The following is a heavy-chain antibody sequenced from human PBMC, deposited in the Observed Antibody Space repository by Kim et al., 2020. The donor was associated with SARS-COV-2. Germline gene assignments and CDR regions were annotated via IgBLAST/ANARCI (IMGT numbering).Heavy chain of an antibody. J-gene: IGHJ6*02. CDR3: TRGLQSDYYYFGMEV. V-gene: IGHV4-38-2*02. CDR2: IYHSGST. CDR1: AYSISSGYY. D-gene: IGHD4-4*01. Sequence: SETLSLTCTVSAYSISSGYYWGWVRQPPGKGLEWIASIYHSGSTYYNPSLRSRVTISVDTSKNQFSLKVKSVTAADTAMYYCTRGLQSDYYYFGMEVWGQGTTVTVSS.